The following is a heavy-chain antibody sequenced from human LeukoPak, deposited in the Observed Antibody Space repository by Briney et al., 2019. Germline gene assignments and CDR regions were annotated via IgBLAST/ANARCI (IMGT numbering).Heavy chain of an antibody. CDR3: AKATLGGPYYYYGMDV. J-gene: IGHJ6*02. V-gene: IGHV3-30*18. Sequence: GGSLRLSCAASGFTFSSYGMHWVRQAPGKGLEWVAVISYDGSNKYYADSVKGRFTISRDNSMNTLYLQMNSLRAEDTAVYYCAKATLGGPYYYYGMDVWGQGTTVTVSS. CDR1: GFTFSSYG. CDR2: ISYDGSNK. D-gene: IGHD4-23*01.